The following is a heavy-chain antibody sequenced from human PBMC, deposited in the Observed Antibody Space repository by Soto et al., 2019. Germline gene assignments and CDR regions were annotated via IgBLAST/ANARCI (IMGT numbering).Heavy chain of an antibody. J-gene: IGHJ5*02. Sequence: GASVKVSCKASGYTFTSYGISWVRQAPGQGLEWMGWISAYNGNTNYAQKLQGRVTITRDTSASTAYMELSSLRSEDTAVYYCAITSGSYSSWFDPWGQGTLVTVSS. D-gene: IGHD1-26*01. V-gene: IGHV1-18*01. CDR2: ISAYNGNT. CDR3: AITSGSYSSWFDP. CDR1: GYTFTSYG.